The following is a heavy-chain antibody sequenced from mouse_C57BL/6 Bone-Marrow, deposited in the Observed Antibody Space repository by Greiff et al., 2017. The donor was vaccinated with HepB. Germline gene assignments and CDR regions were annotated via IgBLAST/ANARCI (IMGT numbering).Heavy chain of an antibody. CDR3: AVWYPFAY. Sequence: QVQLQQPGAELVMPGASVKLSCKASGYTFTSYWMHWVKQWPGQGLEWIGEIDPSDSYTNYNQKFKGKSTLTVDKSSSTAYMQLSSLTSEDSAVYYCAVWYPFAYWGQGTLVTVSA. D-gene: IGHD2-10*02. J-gene: IGHJ3*01. CDR2: IDPSDSYT. CDR1: GYTFTSYW. V-gene: IGHV1-69*01.